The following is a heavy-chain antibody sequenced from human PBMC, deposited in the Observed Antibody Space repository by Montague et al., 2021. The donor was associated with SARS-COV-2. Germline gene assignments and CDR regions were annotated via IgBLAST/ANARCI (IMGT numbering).Heavy chain of an antibody. CDR2: IYHSGST. CDR1: GYSISSGYY. J-gene: IGHJ5*02. CDR3: ARERRYCSGGSCYSGWFDP. Sequence: SETLSLTCTVSGYSISSGYYWGWIRQPPGKGLEWIGSIYHSGSTYYNPSLKSRVTISVDTSKNQFSLKLSSVTAAATAVYYCARERRYCSGGSCYSGWFDPWGQGTLVTVSS. D-gene: IGHD2-15*01. V-gene: IGHV4-38-2*02.